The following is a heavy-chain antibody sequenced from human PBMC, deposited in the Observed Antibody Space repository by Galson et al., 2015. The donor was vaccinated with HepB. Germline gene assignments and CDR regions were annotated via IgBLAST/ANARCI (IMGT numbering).Heavy chain of an antibody. CDR3: VTLAPY. Sequence: SLRLSCAASGFNFNSYAMNWVRQAPGKGLEWVSSISDSSTYVYYADSVKGRFTISRDNAENSLFLQMNSLRVEDTAIYYCVTLAPYWGQGTLVTVSS. J-gene: IGHJ4*02. V-gene: IGHV3-21*01. CDR2: ISDSSTYV. CDR1: GFNFNSYA.